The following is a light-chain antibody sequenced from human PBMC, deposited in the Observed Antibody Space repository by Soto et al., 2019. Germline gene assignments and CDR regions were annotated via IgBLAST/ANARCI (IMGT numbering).Light chain of an antibody. J-gene: IGLJ2*01. CDR2: EVS. CDR3: SSYAGSNNLV. Sequence: QSVLTQTASVSGSPGQSITISCTGTSSDVGSYNLVSWYQQHPGKAPKLMIYEVSKRPSGVSNRFSGSKSGNTASLTISGLQAEDEADYYCSSYAGSNNLVFGGGTKLTVL. CDR1: SSDVGSYNL. V-gene: IGLV2-23*02.